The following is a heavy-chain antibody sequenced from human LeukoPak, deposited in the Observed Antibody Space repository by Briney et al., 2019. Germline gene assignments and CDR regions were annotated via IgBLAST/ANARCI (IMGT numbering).Heavy chain of an antibody. CDR3: ARDPLGRSSGWYFLGLFDP. CDR2: ISAYNGNT. CDR1: GYTFTSYG. V-gene: IGHV1-18*01. Sequence: ASVKFSCKASGYTFTSYGISWVRQAPGQGRAWMGWISAYNGNTNYAQKLQGRVTMTTDTSTSTAYMELRSLRSDDTAVYYCARDPLGRSSGWYFLGLFDPWGQGTLVTVSS. D-gene: IGHD6-19*01. J-gene: IGHJ5*02.